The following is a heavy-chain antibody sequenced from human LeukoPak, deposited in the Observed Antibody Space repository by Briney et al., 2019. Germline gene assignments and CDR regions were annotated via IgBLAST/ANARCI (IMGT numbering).Heavy chain of an antibody. CDR1: GFTFRNYV. D-gene: IGHD3-22*01. V-gene: IGHV3-23*01. CDR3: ARDLMTVVAGWGDSYYYYYMDV. J-gene: IGHJ6*03. CDR2: ICGDAADI. Sequence: GGSLRVSCAACGFTFRNYVISWVRQAPGKGLEWVSAICGDAADIFYADSAKGPFTLSRDNFKKTRYLQMNSLRAEDKAVYYCARDLMTVVAGWGDSYYYYYMDVWGKGTTVTISS.